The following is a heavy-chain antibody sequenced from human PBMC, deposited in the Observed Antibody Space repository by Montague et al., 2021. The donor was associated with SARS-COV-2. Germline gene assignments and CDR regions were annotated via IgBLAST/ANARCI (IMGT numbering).Heavy chain of an antibody. J-gene: IGHJ4*02. CDR1: GFTFSAYG. CDR2: ISYDGSTQ. D-gene: IGHD2-15*01. CDR3: GKDWGVGGTGGSCDF. V-gene: IGHV3-30*18. Sequence: SLSLSCAASGFTFSAYGVHWVRQAPGKGLEWVAVISYDGSTQYYADSVKGRFTISRDNSKNTLFLQMNSLRAEDTALYYCGKDWGVGGTGGSCDFWGQGTLVTVSS.